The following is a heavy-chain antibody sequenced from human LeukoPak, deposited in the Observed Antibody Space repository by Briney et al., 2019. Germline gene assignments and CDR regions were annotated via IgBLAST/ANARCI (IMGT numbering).Heavy chain of an antibody. Sequence: GGSLKLSCAASGFTFSGSPMHWVRQASGKGLEWVGLITSKPNTYATVYAASVKGRFTISRDDSKNTAYLQMNSLKTEDTAVYYCAGGSGWYSPDYWGQGALVTVSS. V-gene: IGHV3-73*01. CDR3: AGGSGWYSPDY. J-gene: IGHJ4*02. D-gene: IGHD6-19*01. CDR2: ITSKPNTYAT. CDR1: GFTFSGSP.